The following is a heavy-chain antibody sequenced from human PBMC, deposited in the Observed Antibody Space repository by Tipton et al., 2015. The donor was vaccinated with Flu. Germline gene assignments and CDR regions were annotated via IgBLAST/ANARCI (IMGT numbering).Heavy chain of an antibody. D-gene: IGHD5-18*01. Sequence: QLVQSGAEVKKPGSSVKVSCKASGGTFSSYAISWVRQAPGQGLEWMGGIIPILGIANYAQKFQGRVTITADESTSTAYMELSSLRSEDTAVYYCAGEGGYSYGFATYGRDVWGQGTTVTVSS. CDR3: AGEGGYSYGFATYGRDV. CDR2: IIPILGIA. V-gene: IGHV1-69*01. J-gene: IGHJ6*02. CDR1: GGTFSSYA.